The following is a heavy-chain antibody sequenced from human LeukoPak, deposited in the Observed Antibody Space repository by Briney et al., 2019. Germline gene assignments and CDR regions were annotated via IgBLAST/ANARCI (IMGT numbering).Heavy chain of an antibody. V-gene: IGHV3-9*01. CDR1: GFTFSSYW. Sequence: GGSLRLSCAASGFTFSSYWMSWVRQAPGKGLEWVSGISWNSGSIGYADSVKGRFTISRDNAKNSLYLQMNSLRAEDTALYYCAKALGDAFDIWGQGTMVTVSS. CDR3: AKALGDAFDI. J-gene: IGHJ3*02. D-gene: IGHD6-6*01. CDR2: ISWNSGSI.